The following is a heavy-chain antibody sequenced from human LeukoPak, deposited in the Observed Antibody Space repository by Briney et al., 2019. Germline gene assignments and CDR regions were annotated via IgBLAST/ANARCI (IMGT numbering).Heavy chain of an antibody. CDR1: GFTVSSTY. CDR3: AKAAYASSWNLYFDY. CDR2: IYSGGST. V-gene: IGHV3-53*01. D-gene: IGHD6-13*01. Sequence: GGSLRLSCAASGFTVSSTYMSWVRQAPGKGLEWVSLIYSGGSTYYADSVKGRFTISRDNSKNTLYLQMNSLRAEDTAVHYCAKAAYASSWNLYFDYWGQGTLVTVSS. J-gene: IGHJ4*02.